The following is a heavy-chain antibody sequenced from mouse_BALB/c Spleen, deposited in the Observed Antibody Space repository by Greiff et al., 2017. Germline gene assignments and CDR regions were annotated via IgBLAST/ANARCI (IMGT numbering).Heavy chain of an antibody. J-gene: IGHJ4*01. CDR3: ARGAYYGAPYYAMDY. CDR2: IWAGGST. Sequence: VHLVESGPGLVAPSQSLSITCTVSGFSLTSYGVHWVRQPPGKGLEWLGVIWAGGSTNYNSALMSRLSISKDNSKSQVFLKMNSLQTDDTARYYCARGAYYGAPYYAMDYWGQGTSVTVSS. D-gene: IGHD2-10*01. CDR1: GFSLTSYG. V-gene: IGHV2-9*02.